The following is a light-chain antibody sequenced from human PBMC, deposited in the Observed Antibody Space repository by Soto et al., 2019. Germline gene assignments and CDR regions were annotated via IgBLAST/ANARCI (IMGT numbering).Light chain of an antibody. CDR3: QSYDSSLSSFYV. CDR2: GNS. J-gene: IGLJ1*01. Sequence: QSVLTQPPSVSGAPGQRVTISCTGNSSSIGAGYDVHWYQHLPGTAPKLLISGNSNRPSGVPDRFSGSKSGTSASLAITGLQTEDEADYYCQSYDSSLSSFYVFGTGTKVTVL. V-gene: IGLV1-40*01. CDR1: SSSIGAGYD.